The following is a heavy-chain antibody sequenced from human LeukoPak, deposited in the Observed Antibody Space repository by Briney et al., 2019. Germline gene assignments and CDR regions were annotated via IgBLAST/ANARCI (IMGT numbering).Heavy chain of an antibody. CDR1: GFTFSSYG. D-gene: IGHD3-10*01. V-gene: IGHV3-30*18. Sequence: GRSLRLSCAASGFTFSSYGMHWVRQAPGKGLEGVAVISYDESNKYYADSVKGRFTISRDNSKNTLYLQMNSLRAEDTAVYYCAKALYYYGSGSYPIDYWGQGTLVTVSS. CDR2: ISYDESNK. J-gene: IGHJ4*02. CDR3: AKALYYYGSGSYPIDY.